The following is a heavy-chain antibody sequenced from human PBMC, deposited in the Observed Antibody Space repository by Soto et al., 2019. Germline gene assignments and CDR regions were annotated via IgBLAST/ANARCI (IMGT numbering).Heavy chain of an antibody. D-gene: IGHD5-12*01. V-gene: IGHV3-7*01. CDR3: ASVAI. CDR2: IKQDGSEK. J-gene: IGHJ4*02. Sequence: EVQLVESGGGLVQPGGSLRLSCAASGFTFSNYWMSWVRQAPGKGLEWVANIKQDGSEKNYVDSVKGRFTISRDNAKYSLDLQMNSLRAEDTAVYYCASVAIWGQGTPVTVSS. CDR1: GFTFSNYW.